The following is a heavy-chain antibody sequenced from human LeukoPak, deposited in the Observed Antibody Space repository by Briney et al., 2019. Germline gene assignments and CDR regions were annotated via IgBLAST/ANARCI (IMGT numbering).Heavy chain of an antibody. CDR3: ARRGGYSSSRPRYFDY. J-gene: IGHJ4*02. V-gene: IGHV4-34*01. D-gene: IGHD6-13*01. CDR2: INHSGST. CDR1: GGSFSGYY. Sequence: IPSETLSLTCAVYGGSFSGYYWSWIRQPPGKGLEWIGEINHSGSTNYNPSLKSRVTISVDASKNQFSLKLSSVTAADTAVYYCARRGGYSSSRPRYFDYWGQGTLVTVSS.